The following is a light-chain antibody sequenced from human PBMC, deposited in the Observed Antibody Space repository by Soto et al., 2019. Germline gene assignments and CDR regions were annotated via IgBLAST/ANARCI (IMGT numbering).Light chain of an antibody. J-gene: IGKJ1*01. CDR2: GAS. CDR3: QQYVSSPWA. V-gene: IGKV3-20*01. Sequence: EIVLAQSPGTLSLSPGESATLSCRASQSVSSSFLAWYQQKAGQAPRLLIYGASRRATGIPDRFSGSGSGTDFTLTISRLEPEDFAVYYCQQYVSSPWAFGQGTKVDI. CDR1: QSVSSSF.